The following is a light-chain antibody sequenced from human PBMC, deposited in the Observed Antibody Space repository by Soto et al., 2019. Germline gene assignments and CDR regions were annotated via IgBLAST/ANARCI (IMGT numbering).Light chain of an antibody. V-gene: IGLV1-40*01. CDR3: HSYDSTLSASI. CDR2: GNT. Sequence: QSVLTQPPSVSGAPGQRVTISCTGSSSNIGAGYDVHWYHQLPGTAPKLLIFGNTNRPSGVPDRFSGYKSGTSASLAINGLQADDEANYYCHSYDSTLSASIFGGGTKVTVL. CDR1: SSNIGAGYD. J-gene: IGLJ2*01.